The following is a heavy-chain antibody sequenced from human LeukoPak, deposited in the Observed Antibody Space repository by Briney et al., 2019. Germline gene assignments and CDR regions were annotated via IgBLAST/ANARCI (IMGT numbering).Heavy chain of an antibody. CDR1: GFTFSSYG. J-gene: IGHJ4*02. CDR2: IWYDGSNK. V-gene: IGHV3-30*02. D-gene: IGHD5-18*01. Sequence: GGSLRLSCAASGFTFSSYGMHWVRQAPGKGLEWVAFIWYDGSNKYYADSVKGRFTISRDNSKNTLYLQMNSLRAEDTAVYYCAKDRGYDYWGQGTLVTVSS. CDR3: AKDRGYDY.